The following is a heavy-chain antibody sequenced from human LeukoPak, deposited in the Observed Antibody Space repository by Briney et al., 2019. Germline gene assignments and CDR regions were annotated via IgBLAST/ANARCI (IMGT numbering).Heavy chain of an antibody. J-gene: IGHJ4*02. CDR2: IYHSGST. V-gene: IGHV4-38-2*01. Sequence: PSETLSLTCAVSGYSISSGYYCGWIRQPSGKGVEWIGSIYHSGSTFINSSLKSRVTISVDTPKNQFTLKLNSVTAAEKAVNDGERVSGYCTNAVPATGFFYWGQGTLVTVSS. CDR3: ERVSGYCTNAVPATGFFY. D-gene: IGHD2-8*01. CDR1: GYSISSGYY.